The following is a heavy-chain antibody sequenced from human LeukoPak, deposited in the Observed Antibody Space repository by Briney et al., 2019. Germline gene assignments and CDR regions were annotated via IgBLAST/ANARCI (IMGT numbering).Heavy chain of an antibody. Sequence: PGGSLRLSCAASGFTFSSYAMSWVRQAPGKGLEWVSAISGSGGSTYYADSVRGRFTISRDNSKNTLYLQMNSLRAEDTAVYYCAKAAARSYYYYYYMDVWGKGTTVTVSS. CDR1: GFTFSSYA. CDR3: AKAAARSYYYYYYMDV. D-gene: IGHD6-6*01. V-gene: IGHV3-23*01. CDR2: ISGSGGST. J-gene: IGHJ6*03.